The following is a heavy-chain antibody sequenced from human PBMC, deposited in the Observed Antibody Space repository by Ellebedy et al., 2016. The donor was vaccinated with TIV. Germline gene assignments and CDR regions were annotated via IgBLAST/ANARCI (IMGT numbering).Heavy chain of an antibody. J-gene: IGHJ4*02. D-gene: IGHD4-17*01. CDR3: ARGSYGDYEY. V-gene: IGHV3-21*01. CDR2: ISSNADNI. Sequence: GESLKISCAASGFTFSSFTMNWVRQAPGKGLEWVSSISSNADNILYADSVKGRFTISRDNAKKSLYLQMNSLRVEDTAVYFCARGSYGDYEYWGQGTLVIVSS. CDR1: GFTFSSFT.